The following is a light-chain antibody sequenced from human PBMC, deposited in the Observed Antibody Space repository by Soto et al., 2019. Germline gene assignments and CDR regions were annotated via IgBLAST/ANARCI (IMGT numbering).Light chain of an antibody. V-gene: IGKV3-20*01. Sequence: EIVLTQSPGTLSLSPGERATLSCRASQTVSSNYLAWYQQKPGQAPRLLIYSASTRATGIPDRFSGSGPGTDFTLTISRLEPEDFAVYYCQQYGTSPLTFGGGTKVDIK. CDR3: QQYGTSPLT. CDR2: SAS. J-gene: IGKJ4*01. CDR1: QTVSSNY.